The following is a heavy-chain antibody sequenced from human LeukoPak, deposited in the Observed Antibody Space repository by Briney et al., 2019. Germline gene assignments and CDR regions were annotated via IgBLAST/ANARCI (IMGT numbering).Heavy chain of an antibody. V-gene: IGHV4-59*08. J-gene: IGHJ5*02. CDR1: GGSIRDYY. CDR2: RYYSGST. D-gene: IGHD3-10*01. CDR3: ARQGWGEAGPANYFDT. Sequence: SETLSLTRSVSGGSIRDYYWSWIRQPPGKGLEWIGYRYYSGSTNYNPSPKSRVTISVDTSENRFSLKLSSVTVADTAVYYCARQGWGEAGPANYFDTWGQGALVIVSS.